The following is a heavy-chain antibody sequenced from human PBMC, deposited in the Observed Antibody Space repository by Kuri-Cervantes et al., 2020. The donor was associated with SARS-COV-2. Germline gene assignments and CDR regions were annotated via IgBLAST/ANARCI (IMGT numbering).Heavy chain of an antibody. D-gene: IGHD2-2*01. J-gene: IGHJ4*02. Sequence: ASVKVSCKASGGTFSSYAVTWVRQAPGQGLEWMGRIIPLFGTTIYAQEFQGRVTLTADKSTNTAYMELSSLRSEDTAVYYCARPYCTSSTCYDGTFDSWGQGTLVTVSS. V-gene: IGHV1-69*06. CDR3: ARPYCTSSTCYDGTFDS. CDR1: GGTFSSYA. CDR2: IIPLFGTT.